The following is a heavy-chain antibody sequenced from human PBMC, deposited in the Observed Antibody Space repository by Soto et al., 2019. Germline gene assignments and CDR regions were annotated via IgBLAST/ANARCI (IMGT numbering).Heavy chain of an antibody. D-gene: IGHD5-12*01. J-gene: IGHJ4*02. V-gene: IGHV2-5*02. CDR2: IYWDDDE. Sequence: GLDLEWLALIYWDDDERYSPSLKSRLTITKDTSKNQVLLTMTNIDPVDTATYYCAHYSGYDFGFDYWGQGTLVTVSS. CDR3: AHYSGYDFGFDY.